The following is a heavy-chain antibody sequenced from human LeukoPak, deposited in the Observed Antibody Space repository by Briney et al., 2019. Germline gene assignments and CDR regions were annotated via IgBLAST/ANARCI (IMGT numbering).Heavy chain of an antibody. CDR2: IKTDGSDT. V-gene: IGHV3-74*01. CDR1: GFTFSSYW. Sequence: GGSLRLSCAASGFTFSSYWMHWVRQAPGKGLVWVSRIKTDGSDTSYADSVKGRFTISRDNAKNTLYLQMNSMSAEDTAVYYCARGGSSGCLDYWGHGTLVTVSS. J-gene: IGHJ4*01. D-gene: IGHD6-19*01. CDR3: ARGGSSGCLDY.